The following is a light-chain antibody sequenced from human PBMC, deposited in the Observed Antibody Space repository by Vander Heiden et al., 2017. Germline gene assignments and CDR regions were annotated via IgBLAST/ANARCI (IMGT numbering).Light chain of an antibody. V-gene: IGLV3-25*03. Sequence: SYELTQPTSVSVSPGQTARITCAGDALPKQYAYWYQQKPGQAPLLVIYKDSERPSGIPERFSGSSSGTTVTLTISGVQAEDEADYYCQSADSSGNYVFGTGTKVTV. CDR3: QSADSSGNYV. CDR1: ALPKQY. CDR2: KDS. J-gene: IGLJ1*01.